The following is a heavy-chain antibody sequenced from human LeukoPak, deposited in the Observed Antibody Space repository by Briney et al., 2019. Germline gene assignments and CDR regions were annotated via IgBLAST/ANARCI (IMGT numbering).Heavy chain of an antibody. Sequence: ASVKVSCKASGYTFTGYYMHWVRQAPGQGLEWMGWINPNSGGTNYAQKFQGRVTMTRDTSISTAYMELSRLRSDDTGVYYCAIPSIQQLVPYNWFDPWGQGTLVTVSS. CDR3: AIPSIQQLVPYNWFDP. CDR1: GYTFTGYY. D-gene: IGHD6-13*01. V-gene: IGHV1-2*02. CDR2: INPNSGGT. J-gene: IGHJ5*02.